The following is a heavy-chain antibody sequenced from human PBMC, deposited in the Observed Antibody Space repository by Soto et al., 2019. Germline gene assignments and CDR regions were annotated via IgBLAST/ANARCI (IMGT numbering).Heavy chain of an antibody. CDR2: IRSKGNNYAT. D-gene: IGHD3-22*01. Sequence: PGGSLRLSCEASGFPFFSGSAMHWVRQASGKGLEWVGRIRSKGNNYATAYAASVKGRFTMSRDDSKKTAYLQMDSLKTEDTAVYYCARGDYHDTSAYFFAWGQGILVTVSS. J-gene: IGHJ5*02. CDR1: GFPFFSGSA. CDR3: ARGDYHDTSAYFFA. V-gene: IGHV3-73*01.